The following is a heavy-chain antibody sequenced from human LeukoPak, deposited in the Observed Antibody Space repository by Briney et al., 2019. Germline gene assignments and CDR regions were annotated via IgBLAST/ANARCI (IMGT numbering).Heavy chain of an antibody. CDR2: IGTAGDT. D-gene: IGHD4-11*01. J-gene: IGHJ6*02. CDR1: GFTFSSYD. CDR3: ARGRYSSNRYYYGMDV. V-gene: IGHV3-13*01. Sequence: PGGSLRLSCAASGFTFSSYDMHWVRQATGKGLEWVSAIGTAGDTYYPGSVKGRFTISRENAKNSLYLQMNSLRAGDTAVYYCARGRYSSNRYYYGMDVWGQGTTVTVSS.